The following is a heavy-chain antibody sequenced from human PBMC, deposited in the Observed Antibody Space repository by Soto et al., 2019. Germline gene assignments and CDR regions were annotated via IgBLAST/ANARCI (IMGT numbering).Heavy chain of an antibody. CDR1: GYSFSDYC. D-gene: IGHD3-22*01. CDR3: EREAPVASSGSYSDF. J-gene: IGHJ4*02. Sequence: GVLKKVPCKVSGYSFSDYCIRWVRQKQGKGLEWMGIIYPGDSDTRYSPSFQGQVTISPDKSIPPAYLQWRSLTASDTAMYYCEREAPVASSGSYSDFRRKGSLVPVSS. CDR2: IYPGDSDT. V-gene: IGHV5-51*01.